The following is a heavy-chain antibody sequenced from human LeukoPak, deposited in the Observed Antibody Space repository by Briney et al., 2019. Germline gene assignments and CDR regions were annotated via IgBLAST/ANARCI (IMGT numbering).Heavy chain of an antibody. CDR3: ARTYYDFWSGYYEDY. Sequence: SETLSLTCTVSGYSISSGYYWGWIRQPPGKGLEWIGSIYHSGSTYYSPSLKSRVTISVDTSKNQFSLKLSSVTAADTAVYYCARTYYDFWSGYYEDYWGQGTLVTVSS. J-gene: IGHJ4*02. D-gene: IGHD3-3*01. CDR2: IYHSGST. CDR1: GYSISSGYY. V-gene: IGHV4-38-2*02.